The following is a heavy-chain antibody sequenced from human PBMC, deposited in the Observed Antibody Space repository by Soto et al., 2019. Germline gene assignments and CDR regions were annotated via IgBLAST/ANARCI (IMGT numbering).Heavy chain of an antibody. CDR1: CFTFSKYC. V-gene: IGHV1-18*01. D-gene: IGHD2-8*01. Sequence: GSVKVFCQAACFTFSKYCISLGGQAPGQGLEWMGWISGYNGDTNYAQKFQDRVSMTIDTSTGTAYMELRSLTSDDTAIYYCAKNGQPPYYYYGLDVWGQGTKVTVSS. CDR3: AKNGQPPYYYYGLDV. J-gene: IGHJ6*02. CDR2: ISGYNGDT.